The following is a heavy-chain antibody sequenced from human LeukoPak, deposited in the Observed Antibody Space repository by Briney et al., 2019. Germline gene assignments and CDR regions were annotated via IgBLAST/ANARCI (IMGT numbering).Heavy chain of an antibody. D-gene: IGHD3-16*02. Sequence: PETQSLTCAVSGYAIRSGFYWGWLRQPPGKELEWIGSIYHAGSTYYTPSLKSRVTISVDTSKNHFSLSLNSVTVADTAVYYCARYRYGGPADYWGPGTQITVSS. V-gene: IGHV4-38-2*01. CDR3: ARYRYGGPADY. CDR1: GYAIRSGFY. J-gene: IGHJ4*02. CDR2: IYHAGST.